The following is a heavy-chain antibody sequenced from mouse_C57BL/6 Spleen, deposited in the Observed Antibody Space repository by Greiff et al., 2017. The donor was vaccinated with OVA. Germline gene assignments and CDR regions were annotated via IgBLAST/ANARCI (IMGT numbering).Heavy chain of an antibody. CDR1: GFNIKDYY. J-gene: IGHJ4*01. Sequence: VQLQQSGAELVRPGASVKLSCTASGFNIKDYYMHWVKQRPEQGLEWIGRIDPEDGDTEYAPKFQGKATMTADTSSNTAYLQLSSLTSEDTAVYYCTPFLLVVSAMDYWGQGTSVTVSS. D-gene: IGHD2-1*01. V-gene: IGHV14-1*01. CDR3: TPFLLVVSAMDY. CDR2: IDPEDGDT.